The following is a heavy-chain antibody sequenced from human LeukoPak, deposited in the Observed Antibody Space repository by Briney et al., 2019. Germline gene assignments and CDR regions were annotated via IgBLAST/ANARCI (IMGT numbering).Heavy chain of an antibody. V-gene: IGHV1-8*01. J-gene: IGHJ5*02. Sequence: ASVKVSCKASGYTFTSYDINWVRQATGQGLEWMGWMNPNSGNTGHAQKSQGRVTMTRNTSISTAYMELSSLRSEDTAVYYCARGNSYYYGSGKGFFDPWGQGTLVTVSS. CDR1: GYTFTSYD. CDR2: MNPNSGNT. D-gene: IGHD3-10*01. CDR3: ARGNSYYYGSGKGFFDP.